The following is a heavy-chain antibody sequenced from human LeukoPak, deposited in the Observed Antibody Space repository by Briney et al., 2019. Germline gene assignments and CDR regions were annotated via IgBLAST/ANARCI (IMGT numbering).Heavy chain of an antibody. CDR1: GFTFSSYI. Sequence: PGGSLRLSCAASGFTFSSYIMNWVRQAPGKGLEWVSSISSSSTYIYYADSVKGRFTISRDNSLYLQMNSLRPEDTAVYYCARGGYGDYVSDYWGQGTLVTVSS. CDR3: ARGGYGDYVSDY. D-gene: IGHD4-17*01. J-gene: IGHJ4*02. V-gene: IGHV3-21*01. CDR2: ISSSSTYI.